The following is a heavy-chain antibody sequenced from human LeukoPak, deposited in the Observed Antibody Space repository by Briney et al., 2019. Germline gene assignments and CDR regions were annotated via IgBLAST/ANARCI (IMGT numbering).Heavy chain of an antibody. D-gene: IGHD3-22*01. CDR2: IYSGGST. V-gene: IGHV3-53*01. J-gene: IGHJ4*02. CDR3: ARASHYYDSSGYYYPLDY. Sequence: GGSLRLSCAASGFTVSSNYMSWVRQAPGKGLEWVSVIYSGGSTYYADSVKGRFTISRDNSKNTLYLQMNSLRAEDTAVYYCARASHYYDSSGYYYPLDYWGQGTLVTVPS. CDR1: GFTVSSNY.